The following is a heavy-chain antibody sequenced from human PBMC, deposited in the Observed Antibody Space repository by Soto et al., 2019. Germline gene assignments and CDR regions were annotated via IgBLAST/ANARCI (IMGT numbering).Heavy chain of an antibody. J-gene: IGHJ4*02. CDR2: IYPGDSDT. CDR3: ARLYYHDRSGSGYFEY. D-gene: IGHD3-22*01. CDR1: GYSFTSFW. Sequence: GESLKISCKGSGYSFTSFWIGWVRQMPGKGLEWMGIIYPGDSDTTYSPSFQGQVTISADKSISTAYPQWSSLKASDTAMYYCARLYYHDRSGSGYFEYWGQGTLVTVSS. V-gene: IGHV5-51*01.